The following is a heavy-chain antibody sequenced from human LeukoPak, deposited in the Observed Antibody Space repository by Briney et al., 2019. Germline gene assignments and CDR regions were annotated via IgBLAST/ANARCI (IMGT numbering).Heavy chain of an antibody. CDR3: TTVKTGYTSGWYRGGAFDI. V-gene: IGHV3-23*01. CDR1: GFTFSIYA. Sequence: GGSLRLSCAASGFTFSIYAMSWVRQAPGKGLEWVSAISGTGDTTYYADSVKGRFIISRDYSKNTLYLQMNSLKTEDTAVYYCTTVKTGYTSGWYRGGAFDIWGQGTMVTVSS. CDR2: ISGTGDTT. D-gene: IGHD6-19*01. J-gene: IGHJ3*02.